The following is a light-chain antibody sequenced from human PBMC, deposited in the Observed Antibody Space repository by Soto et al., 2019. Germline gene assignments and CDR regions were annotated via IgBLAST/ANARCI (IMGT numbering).Light chain of an antibody. CDR2: AAS. CDR3: QQSYSTPRT. CDR1: QSISSY. V-gene: IGKV1-39*01. J-gene: IGKJ1*01. Sequence: DIQMTQSPSSLSASVGDRVTITCRASQSISSYFSWYQQKPGKAPKLLIYAASRLQSGVPSRFSGSGSGTDFTLTISSLQPEDFATYYCQQSYSTPRTCGQGTEVEIK.